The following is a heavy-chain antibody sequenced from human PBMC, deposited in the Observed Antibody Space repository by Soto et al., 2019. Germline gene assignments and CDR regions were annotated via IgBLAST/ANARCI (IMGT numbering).Heavy chain of an antibody. Sequence: GGSLRLSCAASGVTFSDYSVNCVRKAPGKGLEWVGRIKSKTDGGTTDYAAPVKGRFTISRDDSKNTLYLQMNSLKTEDTAVYYCTTNPLDIVVVPAALDYWGQGTLVTVSS. D-gene: IGHD2-2*01. CDR2: IKSKTDGGTT. CDR3: TTNPLDIVVVPAALDY. V-gene: IGHV3-15*01. J-gene: IGHJ4*02. CDR1: GVTFSDYS.